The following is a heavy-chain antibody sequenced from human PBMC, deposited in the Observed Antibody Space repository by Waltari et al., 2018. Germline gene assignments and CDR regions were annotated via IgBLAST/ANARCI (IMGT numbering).Heavy chain of an antibody. J-gene: IGHJ5*01. Sequence: QVQLQESGPGLVKPSETLSLTCSVSGVSVNSDTHFWNWVRQAPGKGLAWIGYVSYGASTYYSPSLQSRVSVSADTSKNQFSLELRHVTAADTGIYYCARGILFGYWLAWFDSWGEGTLVTVSS. V-gene: IGHV4-30-4*08. CDR2: VSYGAST. D-gene: IGHD3-10*02. CDR1: GVSVNSDTHF. CDR3: ARGILFGYWLAWFDS.